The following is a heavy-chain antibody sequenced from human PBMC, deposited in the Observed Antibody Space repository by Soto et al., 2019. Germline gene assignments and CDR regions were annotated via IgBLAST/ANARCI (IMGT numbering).Heavy chain of an antibody. D-gene: IGHD2-2*01. Sequence: GGSLRLSCAASGFTFSSYAMSWVRQAPGKGLEWVSAISGSGGSTHYADSVKGRFTISRDNSKNTLYLQMNSLRAEDTAVYYCAKGGDNLVVVPLFDAFDIWGQGTMVTVSS. CDR1: GFTFSSYA. CDR2: ISGSGGST. CDR3: AKGGDNLVVVPLFDAFDI. J-gene: IGHJ3*02. V-gene: IGHV3-23*01.